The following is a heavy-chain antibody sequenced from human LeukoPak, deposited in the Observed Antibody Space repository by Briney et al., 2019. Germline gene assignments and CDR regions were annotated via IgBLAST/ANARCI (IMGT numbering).Heavy chain of an antibody. CDR3: AKAPDYGGNSGIDY. D-gene: IGHD4-23*01. J-gene: IGHJ4*02. Sequence: GGSLGLSCAASGFTFDDYAMHWVRQAPGKGLEWVSGISWNSGSIGYADSVKGRFTISRDNAKNSLYLQMNSLRAEDTALYYCAKAPDYGGNSGIDYWGQGTLVTVSS. CDR1: GFTFDDYA. CDR2: ISWNSGSI. V-gene: IGHV3-9*01.